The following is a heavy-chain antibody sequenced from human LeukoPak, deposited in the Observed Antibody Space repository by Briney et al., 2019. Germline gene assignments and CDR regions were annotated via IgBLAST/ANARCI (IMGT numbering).Heavy chain of an antibody. CDR2: IYYSGST. Sequence: SETLSLTCAVYGGSFSGYYWSWIRQPPGKGLEWIGYIYYSGSTNYNPSLKSRVTISVDTSKNQFSLKLSSVTAADTAVYYCARSPLGAVADPHFDYWGQGTLVTVSS. CDR1: GGSFSGYY. V-gene: IGHV4-59*01. J-gene: IGHJ4*02. CDR3: ARSPLGAVADPHFDY. D-gene: IGHD6-19*01.